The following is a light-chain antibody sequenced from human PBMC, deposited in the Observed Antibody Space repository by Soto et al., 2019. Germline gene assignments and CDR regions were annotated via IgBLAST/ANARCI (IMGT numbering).Light chain of an antibody. V-gene: IGKV3-15*01. CDR3: QQYNNWPWT. J-gene: IGKJ1*01. CDR2: DAS. Sequence: ETMMTQSPDTLSVSLGERATLSCRASQSLRSSLAWYQQKPGQAPRLLIYDASTRATGIPARFSGSGSGTDFTLTITRLEPEDFAVYYCQQYNNWPWTFGQGTKVDIK. CDR1: QSLRSS.